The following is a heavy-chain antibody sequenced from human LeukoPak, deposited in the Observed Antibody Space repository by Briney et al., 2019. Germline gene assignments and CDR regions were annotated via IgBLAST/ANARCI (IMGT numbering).Heavy chain of an antibody. CDR2: IYSGGNT. J-gene: IGHJ5*02. CDR1: GLTVSTNY. Sequence: GGSLRLSCSASGLTVSTNYLTWVRQAPGKGLEWVSVIYSGGNTYYADSVKGRFTISRDNSKNTLYLQMNSLRADDTAVYYCTRGPVGGSDAWGQGTLVTVSS. D-gene: IGHD1-26*01. CDR3: TRGPVGGSDA. V-gene: IGHV3-53*01.